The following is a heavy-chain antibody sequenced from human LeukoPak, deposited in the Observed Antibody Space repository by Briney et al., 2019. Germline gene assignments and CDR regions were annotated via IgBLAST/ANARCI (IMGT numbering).Heavy chain of an antibody. D-gene: IGHD1-7*01. CDR2: IYRGGNT. CDR1: GFTVSSTY. J-gene: IGHJ3*02. V-gene: IGHV3-66*01. CDR3: ARGILSGTSGFAFDI. Sequence: PGGSLRLSCAASGFTVSSTYMSWVRQAPAKGVERVSVIYRGGNTYYADSVKGRFTISRDNSKNTLYLQMDSLTVEDTAVYFCARGILSGTSGFAFDIWGQGTMVTVSS.